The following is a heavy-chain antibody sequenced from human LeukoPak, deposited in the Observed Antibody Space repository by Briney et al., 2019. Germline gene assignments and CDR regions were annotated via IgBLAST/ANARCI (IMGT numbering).Heavy chain of an antibody. J-gene: IGHJ5*02. V-gene: IGHV3-48*04. D-gene: IGHD4-11*01. Sequence: GGSLRLSCAASGFTFGSYSMNWVRQAPGKGLEWVSYISSSFSTIYYADSVKGRFTISRDNAKNSLYLQMNSLRAEDTAVYYCARVLRRNYDMGQGWFDPWGQGTLVTVSS. CDR1: GFTFGSYS. CDR3: ARVLRRNYDMGQGWFDP. CDR2: ISSSFSTI.